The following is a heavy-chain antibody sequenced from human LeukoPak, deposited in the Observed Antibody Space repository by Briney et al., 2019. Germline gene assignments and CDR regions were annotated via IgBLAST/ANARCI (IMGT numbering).Heavy chain of an antibody. Sequence: PGGSLRLSCAASGFTFSSYSMTWVRQAPRKGLEWVANIKEDRSEKCYVDSVKGRFTVSRDNAKNSLYLQMNSLRVEDTAVYYCARGPSGWFGELLSPSYYFDYWGQGTLVTVSS. CDR1: GFTFSSYS. J-gene: IGHJ4*02. V-gene: IGHV3-7*01. CDR3: ARGPSGWFGELLSPSYYFDY. CDR2: IKEDRSEK. D-gene: IGHD3-10*01.